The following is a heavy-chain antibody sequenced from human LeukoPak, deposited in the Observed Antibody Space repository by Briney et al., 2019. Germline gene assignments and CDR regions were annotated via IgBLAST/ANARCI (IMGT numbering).Heavy chain of an antibody. D-gene: IGHD6-6*01. CDR1: XFTFNRFY. CDR2: ISSNGATT. V-gene: IGHV3-64D*06. J-gene: IGHJ4*02. CDR3: VKDRSIAAPNNDFFDS. Sequence: SLRLXXSASXFTFNRFYLHWVRQAPGKGLEFVSHISSNGATTYYADSVKGRFTISRDNSKNTLYLQMSSLRADDTAVYYCVKDRSIAAPNNDFFDSWGQGALVTVSS.